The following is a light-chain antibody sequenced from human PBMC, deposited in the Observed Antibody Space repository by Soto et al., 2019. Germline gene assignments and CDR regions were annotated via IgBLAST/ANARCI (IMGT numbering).Light chain of an antibody. CDR3: VLYMGSGIRV. V-gene: IGLV8-61*01. CDR2: STN. CDR1: SGSVSTSYY. J-gene: IGLJ3*02. Sequence: QTVVTQEPSFSVSPGGTVTLTCGLSSGSVSTSYYPSWYQQTPGQAPRTLIYSTNTRSSGVPDRFSGSILGNKAALTITGAQADDESDYYCVLYMGSGIRVFGGRTKLTVL.